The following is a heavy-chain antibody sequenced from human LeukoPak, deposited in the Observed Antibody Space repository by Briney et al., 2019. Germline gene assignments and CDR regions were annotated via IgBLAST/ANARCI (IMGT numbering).Heavy chain of an antibody. J-gene: IGHJ4*02. CDR3: AKRPAYSYGAYFDY. CDR1: GFTFSSYA. D-gene: IGHD5-18*01. CDR2: ISGSGGST. Sequence: PGRSLRLSCAASGFTFSSYAMSWVRQAPGKGLEWVSAISGSGGSTYYADSVKGRFTISRDNSKNTLYLQMNSLRAEDTAVYYCAKRPAYSYGAYFDYWGQGTLVTVSS. V-gene: IGHV3-23*01.